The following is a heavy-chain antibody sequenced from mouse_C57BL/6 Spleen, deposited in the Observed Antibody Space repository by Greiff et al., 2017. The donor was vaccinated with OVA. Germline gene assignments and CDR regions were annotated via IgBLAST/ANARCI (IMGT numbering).Heavy chain of an antibody. CDR1: GFSLTSYG. V-gene: IGHV2-9*01. Sequence: QVQLKESGPGLVAPSQSLSITCTVSGFSLTSYGVDWVRQPPGKGLEWLGVLWGGGSTNYNSALMSRLSISKDNSKSHVFLKMNSLQTDDTAMYYCAKRGTHREFAYWGQGTLVTVAA. D-gene: IGHD2-14*01. CDR3: AKRGTHREFAY. J-gene: IGHJ3*01. CDR2: LWGGGST.